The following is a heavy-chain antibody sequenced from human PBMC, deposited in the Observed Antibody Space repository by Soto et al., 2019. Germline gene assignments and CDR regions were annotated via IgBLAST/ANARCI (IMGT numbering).Heavy chain of an antibody. V-gene: IGHV4-59*01. CDR2: IYSSGST. CDR1: GGSISSYY. D-gene: IGHD5-18*01. CDR3: ARDHPHSYGVYYFDY. Sequence: PSETMCLTCTVSGGSISSYYGSWIRQPPGKGLEWIGYIYSSGSTHYNPSLQNRVTISIDTSKNQVSLKVNSVTAADTAVYYCARDHPHSYGVYYFDYWGQGTPVTVSS. J-gene: IGHJ4*02.